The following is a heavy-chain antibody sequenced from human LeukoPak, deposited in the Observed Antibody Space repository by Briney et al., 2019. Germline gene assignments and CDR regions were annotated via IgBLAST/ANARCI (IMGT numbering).Heavy chain of an antibody. CDR3: VLLCYGELPQMDY. V-gene: IGHV3-53*01. J-gene: IGHJ4*02. CDR1: GFIVNNNY. Sequence: GGSLRLSCAASGFIVNNNYMTSVRQAPGKGLECVSLIYTGGTIYYADSVKGRFTISRDNSKNTLYLQMNSLTAEDTAVYYCVLLCYGELPQMDYWGEGTLVTVSS. CDR2: IYTGGTI. D-gene: IGHD3-10*01.